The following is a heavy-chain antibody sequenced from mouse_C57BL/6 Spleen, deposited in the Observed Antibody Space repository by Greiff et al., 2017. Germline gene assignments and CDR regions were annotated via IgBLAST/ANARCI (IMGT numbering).Heavy chain of an antibody. CDR2: INPNNGGT. CDR1: GYTFTDYN. Sequence: VQLQQSGPELVKPGASVKIPCKASGYTFTDYNMDWVKQSHGKSLEWIGDINPNNGGTIYNQKFKGKATLTVDKSSSTAYMELRSLTSEDTAVYYCARRDNYYGSSYGAWFAYWGQGTLVTVSA. D-gene: IGHD1-1*01. V-gene: IGHV1-18*01. J-gene: IGHJ3*01. CDR3: ARRDNYYGSSYGAWFAY.